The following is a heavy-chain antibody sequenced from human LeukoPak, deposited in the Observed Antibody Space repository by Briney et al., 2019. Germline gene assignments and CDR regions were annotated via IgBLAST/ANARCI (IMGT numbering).Heavy chain of an antibody. Sequence: SVTLSLTCAVYGGSFSGYYWSWIRQPPGKGLEWIGEINHSGSTNHNPSLKSRVTISVDTSKNQFSLKLSSVTAADTAVYYCARGGGRWLLYYFDYWGQGTLVTVSS. D-gene: IGHD5-24*01. CDR3: ARGGGRWLLYYFDY. CDR1: GGSFSGYY. J-gene: IGHJ4*02. V-gene: IGHV4-34*01. CDR2: INHSGST.